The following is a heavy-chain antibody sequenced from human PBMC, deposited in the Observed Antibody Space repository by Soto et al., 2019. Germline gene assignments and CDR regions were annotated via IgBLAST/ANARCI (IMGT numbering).Heavy chain of an antibody. Sequence: SETLSLTCAVYGGSFSGYYWSWIRQPPGKGLEWIGEINHSGSTNYNPSLKSRVTISVDTSKNQFSLKLSSVTAADTAVYYCARGRGITMVRGMSWFDPWGQGTLVTVSS. D-gene: IGHD3-10*01. J-gene: IGHJ5*02. CDR2: INHSGST. V-gene: IGHV4-34*01. CDR3: ARGRGITMVRGMSWFDP. CDR1: GGSFSGYY.